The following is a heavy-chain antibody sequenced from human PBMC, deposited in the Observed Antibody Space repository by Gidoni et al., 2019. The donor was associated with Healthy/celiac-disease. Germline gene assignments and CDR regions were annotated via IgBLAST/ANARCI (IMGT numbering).Heavy chain of an antibody. Sequence: EVQLVESGGGLVQPGGSLRLSCAASGFPFSSYWLSLVSQAPGKGLEWVANIKQDGSEKYYVDSVKGRFTISRDNAKNSLYLQMNSLSAEDTAVYYCARDEPITMVRGAKFRSYYYYGMDVWGQGTTVTVSS. CDR3: ARDEPITMVRGAKFRSYYYYGMDV. V-gene: IGHV3-7*03. D-gene: IGHD3-10*01. CDR1: GFPFSSYW. CDR2: IKQDGSEK. J-gene: IGHJ6*02.